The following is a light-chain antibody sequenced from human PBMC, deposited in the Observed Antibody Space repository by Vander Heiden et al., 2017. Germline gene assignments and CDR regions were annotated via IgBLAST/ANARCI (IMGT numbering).Light chain of an antibody. CDR3: AAWDDSLSGVV. J-gene: IGLJ2*01. CDR2: RNN. Sequence: QSVLPQPPSASGTPGQRLTLSCSGSSSNIGSNYGYWYQQLPGTAPKLLIYRNNQRPSGVPDRFSGSKSGNSASLAISGLRSEDEADYYCAAWDDSLSGVVFGGGTKLTVL. CDR1: SSNIGSNY. V-gene: IGLV1-47*01.